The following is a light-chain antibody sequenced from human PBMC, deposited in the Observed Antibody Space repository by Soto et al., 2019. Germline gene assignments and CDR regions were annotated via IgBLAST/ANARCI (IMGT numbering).Light chain of an antibody. CDR1: QSVSSNK. J-gene: IGKJ4*01. V-gene: IGKV3-20*01. CDR3: QQYGRSPLT. CDR2: DAS. Sequence: EIVLTQSPGTLSLSPGERATLSCRASQSVSSNKLAWYQQKPGQAPRLLIYDASSGATDIPDRFSGSGSGTDFTVTISRLEPEDFAVYYCQQYGRSPLTFGGGTKVEIK.